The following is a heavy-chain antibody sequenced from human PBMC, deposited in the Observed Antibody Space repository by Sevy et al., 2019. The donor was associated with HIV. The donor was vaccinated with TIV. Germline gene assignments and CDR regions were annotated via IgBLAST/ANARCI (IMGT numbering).Heavy chain of an antibody. J-gene: IGHJ4*02. CDR3: ARTSQEGSGHNY. D-gene: IGHD2-15*01. Sequence: SETLSLTCAVSGGSISSSNWWSWVRQPPGKGLEWIGEIYRSGSTNYNPSLKSRVTISVDKSKNQFSLKLSSVTAADTAVYYCARTSQEGSGHNYWGQGTLVTVSS. V-gene: IGHV4-4*02. CDR2: IYRSGST. CDR1: GGSISSSNW.